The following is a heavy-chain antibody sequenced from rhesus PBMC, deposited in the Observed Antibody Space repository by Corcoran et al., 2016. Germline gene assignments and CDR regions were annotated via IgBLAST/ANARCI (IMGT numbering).Heavy chain of an antibody. J-gene: IGHJ4*01. CDR3: ARGGDYSGSYYYDYLDY. Sequence: QLQLQESGPGLVKPSETLSVTCAGSGGCISSSYWSWIRQAPGKGLEGIGYIYGSGSSTNYNPSLKSRVTLSVDTSKHQLSLKLSSVTAADTAVYYCARGGDYSGSYYYDYLDYWGQGVLVTVSS. D-gene: IGHD3-16*01. CDR1: GGCISSSY. V-gene: IGHV4-169*01. CDR2: IYGSGSST.